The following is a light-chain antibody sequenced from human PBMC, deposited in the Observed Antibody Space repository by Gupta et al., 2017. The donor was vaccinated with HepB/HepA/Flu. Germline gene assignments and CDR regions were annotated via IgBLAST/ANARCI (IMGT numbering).Light chain of an antibody. V-gene: IGKV1-33*01. CDR1: QDISNY. Sequence: DIQMTQSPSSLSASVGDRVTITCQASQDISNYLNWYQQKPGKAPKLLNYDASNLETGVPSRFSGSGSGTXFTFTIXSLQPEDFATYYCQQYDNLPLTFGXGTKVQIK. J-gene: IGKJ4*01. CDR2: DAS. CDR3: QQYDNLPLT.